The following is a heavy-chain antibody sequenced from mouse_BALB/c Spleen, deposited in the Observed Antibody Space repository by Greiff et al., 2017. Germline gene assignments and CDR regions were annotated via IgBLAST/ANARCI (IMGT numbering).Heavy chain of an antibody. J-gene: IGHJ3*01. V-gene: IGHV1-80*01. Sequence: QVQLKESGAELVRPGSSVKISCKASGYAFSSYWMNWVKQRPGQGLEWIGQIYPGDGDTNYNGKFKGKATLTADKSSSTAYMQLSSLTSEDSAVYFCARPYDGYLSMLAYWGQGTLVTVSA. CDR3: ARPYDGYLSMLAY. D-gene: IGHD2-3*01. CDR2: IYPGDGDT. CDR1: GYAFSSYW.